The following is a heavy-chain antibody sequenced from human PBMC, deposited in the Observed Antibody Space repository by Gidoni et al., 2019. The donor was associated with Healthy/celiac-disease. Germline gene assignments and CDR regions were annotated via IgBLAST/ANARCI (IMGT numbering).Heavy chain of an antibody. CDR1: GVTFSSYA. Sequence: EVQLLESGGGLVQPGGSLRLSCAASGVTFSSYAMSWVRQAPGKGLEWVSAISGSGGSTYYADSVKGRFTISRDNSKNTLYLQMNSLRAEDTAVYYCANMVRGVITSPDYWGQGTLVTVSS. V-gene: IGHV3-23*01. CDR3: ANMVRGVITSPDY. J-gene: IGHJ4*02. D-gene: IGHD3-10*01. CDR2: ISGSGGST.